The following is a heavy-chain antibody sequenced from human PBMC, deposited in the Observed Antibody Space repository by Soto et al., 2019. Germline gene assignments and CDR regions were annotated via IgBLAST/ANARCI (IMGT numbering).Heavy chain of an antibody. D-gene: IGHD2-15*01. CDR1: GCAISSSSYY. J-gene: IGHJ5*02. Sequence: ADTLSLTFTVSGCAISSSSYYWGWILQPPGKGLEWIGSIYYSGSTYYNPSLKSRVTISVDTSKNQFSLKLSSVTAADTAVYYCARRLTPNFYCSGGCCYSGLNRFDPCGQGTLFTVPS. CDR2: IYYSGST. CDR3: ARRLTPNFYCSGGCCYSGLNRFDP. V-gene: IGHV4-39*01.